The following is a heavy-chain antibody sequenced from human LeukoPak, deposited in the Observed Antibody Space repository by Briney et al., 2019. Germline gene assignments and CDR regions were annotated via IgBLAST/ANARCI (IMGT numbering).Heavy chain of an antibody. CDR2: ISWDGGST. CDR1: GFTFDDYA. D-gene: IGHD2-2*01. V-gene: IGHV3-43D*04. J-gene: IGHJ4*02. CDR3: AKGPCGSTSCPYYFDY. Sequence: GGSLRLSCAASGFTFDDYAMHWVRQAPGKGLDWVSLISWDGGSTYYADSVKGRFTISRDNSKNSLYLQMNSLRAEDTALYYCAKGPCGSTSCPYYFDYWGQGTLVTVSS.